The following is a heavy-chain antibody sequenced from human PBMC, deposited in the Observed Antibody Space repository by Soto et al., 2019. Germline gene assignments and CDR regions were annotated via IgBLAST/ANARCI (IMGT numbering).Heavy chain of an antibody. D-gene: IGHD6-13*01. CDR3: ARGYRQSGYSSSWVFDY. CDR1: GGPLNSGGYN. Sequence: GQLRDSGPGLVKPSQTLSLTCTVSGGPLNSGGYNWNWIRQHPGKGLDWIGYMYYSGSTYYNPSLRSRVIISADTSENHFSLKLSSVTAADTAVYFCARGYRQSGYSSSWVFDYWGQGTLVNVSS. V-gene: IGHV4-31*03. CDR2: MYYSGST. J-gene: IGHJ4*02.